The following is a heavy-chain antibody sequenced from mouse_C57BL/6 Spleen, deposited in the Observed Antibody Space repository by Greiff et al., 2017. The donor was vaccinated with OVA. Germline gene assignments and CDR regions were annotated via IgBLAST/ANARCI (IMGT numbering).Heavy chain of an antibody. Sequence: VQVVESDAELVKPGASVKISCKVSGYTFTDHTIHWMKQRPEQGLEWIGYIYPRDGSTKYNEKFKGKATLTADKSSSTAYMQLNSLTSEDSAVYFCARSGQLYYGSSWFAYWGQGTLVTVSA. CDR2: IYPRDGST. D-gene: IGHD1-1*01. CDR1: GYTFTDHT. CDR3: ARSGQLYYGSSWFAY. J-gene: IGHJ3*01. V-gene: IGHV1-78*01.